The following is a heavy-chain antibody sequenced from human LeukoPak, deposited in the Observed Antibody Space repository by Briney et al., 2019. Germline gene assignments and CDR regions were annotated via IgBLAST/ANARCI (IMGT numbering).Heavy chain of an antibody. Sequence: ASVKVSCKASAYTFTGYYLHWVRQAPGQGLEWMGWINPNSGDTNYAQTFQGRVTMTRDTSISTAYMKLSRLKSDDTAVYYCARDRPPGYSSSLTFDYWGQGTLVTVSS. CDR3: ARDRPPGYSSSLTFDY. D-gene: IGHD6-6*01. CDR1: AYTFTGYY. CDR2: INPNSGDT. V-gene: IGHV1-2*02. J-gene: IGHJ4*02.